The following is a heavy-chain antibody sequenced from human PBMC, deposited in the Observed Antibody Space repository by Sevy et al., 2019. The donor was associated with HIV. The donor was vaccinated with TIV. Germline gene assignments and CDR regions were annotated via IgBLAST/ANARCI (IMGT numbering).Heavy chain of an antibody. CDR2: ISYDGSNK. J-gene: IGHJ6*02. CDR3: AREAVARPLIDYGDYVGSRYYAMDV. D-gene: IGHD4-17*01. Sequence: GGSLRLSCAASGFTFSSYAMHWVRQAPGKGLEWVAVISYDGSNKYYADSVKGRFTISRDNSKNTLFLQMNSLRAEDTSVYYCAREAVARPLIDYGDYVGSRYYAMDVWGQGTTVTVSS. CDR1: GFTFSSYA. V-gene: IGHV3-30-3*01.